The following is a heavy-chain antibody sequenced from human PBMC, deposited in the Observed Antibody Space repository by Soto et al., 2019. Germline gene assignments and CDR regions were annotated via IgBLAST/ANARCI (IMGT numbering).Heavy chain of an antibody. V-gene: IGHV4-59*01. CDR3: TRGNGWYYY. Sequence: SETLSLTCTVSGGSISSYYWSWIRQPPGKGLEWIGYIHYSGSTSYNPSLKSRVTISVDTSKNQFSLQLSSVTAADTAVYYCTRGNGWYYYWGLGTLVT. J-gene: IGHJ4*02. CDR2: IHYSGST. D-gene: IGHD6-19*01. CDR1: GGSISSYY.